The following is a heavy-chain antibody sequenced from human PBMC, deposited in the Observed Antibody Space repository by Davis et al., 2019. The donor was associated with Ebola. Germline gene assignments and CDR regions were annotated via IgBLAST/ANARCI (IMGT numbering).Heavy chain of an antibody. J-gene: IGHJ4*02. CDR3: ALLYSSTCPRNFDC. Sequence: ASVKVSCKASGYTFTGDYMHWVRQAPGQGLEWMGWINPKTGDTDYAQKFQGRVALTRDTSIDTAYMDLAGLTSDDTAVYYCALLYSSTCPRNFDCWGQGTRVTVSS. D-gene: IGHD6-19*01. CDR1: GYTFTGDY. CDR2: INPKTGDT. V-gene: IGHV1-2*02.